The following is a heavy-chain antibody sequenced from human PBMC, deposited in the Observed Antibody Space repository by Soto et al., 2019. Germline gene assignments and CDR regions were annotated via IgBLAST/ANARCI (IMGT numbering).Heavy chain of an antibody. Sequence: GGSLRLSCGSSGFNFANYAMGWVRQAPGKGLEWVSGISSTGRRTYYADSVRGRFSISRDNSKNTVDLQINSLRAEDTAVYYCAKVANVGVVVEYFDHWGQGSLVTVSS. CDR3: AKVANVGVVVEYFDH. V-gene: IGHV3-23*01. CDR1: GFNFANYA. J-gene: IGHJ4*02. CDR2: ISSTGRRT. D-gene: IGHD3-3*01.